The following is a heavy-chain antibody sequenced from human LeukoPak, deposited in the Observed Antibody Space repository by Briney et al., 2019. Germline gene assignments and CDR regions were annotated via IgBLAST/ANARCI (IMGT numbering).Heavy chain of an antibody. CDR2: IYYSGST. Sequence: SETLSLTCTVSGGSISSYYWSWIRQPPGKGLEWIGYIYYSGSTNYNPSLKSRVTISVDTSKNQFSLKLSSVTAADTAVYYCARTLVGAKVGYYYYYMDVWGKGTTVTISS. CDR1: GGSISSYY. V-gene: IGHV4-59*01. J-gene: IGHJ6*03. D-gene: IGHD1-26*01. CDR3: ARTLVGAKVGYYYYYMDV.